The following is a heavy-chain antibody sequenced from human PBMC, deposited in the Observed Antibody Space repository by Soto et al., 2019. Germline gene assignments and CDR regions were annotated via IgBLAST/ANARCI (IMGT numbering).Heavy chain of an antibody. J-gene: IGHJ4*02. CDR1: GFTFTNYG. Sequence: GGSLRLSCAVSGFTFTNYGFNWVRQAPGKGLEWVSSVSKSDYTYYSDSVKGRFTISRDNAKNSVSLQMNNLRAEDTAVYYCTREDSIIIPAVADFWGQGTLVTVSS. V-gene: IGHV3-21*01. D-gene: IGHD6-19*01. CDR3: TREDSIIIPAVADF. CDR2: VSKSDYT.